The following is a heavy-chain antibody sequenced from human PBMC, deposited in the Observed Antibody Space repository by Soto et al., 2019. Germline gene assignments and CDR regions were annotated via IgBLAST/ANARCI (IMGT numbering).Heavy chain of an antibody. CDR3: ARDPPATRHGMDV. J-gene: IGHJ6*02. CDR1: GFTVSSNY. Sequence: EVQLVETGGGLIQPGGSLRLSCAASGFTVSSNYMSWVRQAPGKGLEWVSVIYSGGSTYYADSVRGRFTISIDNSKNTLYLQMKSLRAEDTAVYYCARDPPATRHGMDVCGQGTTVTVAS. CDR2: IYSGGST. V-gene: IGHV3-53*02.